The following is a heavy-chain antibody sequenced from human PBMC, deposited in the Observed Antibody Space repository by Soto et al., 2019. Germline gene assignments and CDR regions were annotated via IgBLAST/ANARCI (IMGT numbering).Heavy chain of an antibody. Sequence: GGSLRLCCAVSGFTVSSNYMNWVRQAPGKGLEWVSVIYSDGTTYYADSVKGRVTISRDNSKNTMYLQMNSLRAEDTAVYYCAREWSGSSRTFDYWGQGTLVTVS. V-gene: IGHV3-66*01. CDR1: GFTVSSNY. J-gene: IGHJ4*02. CDR2: IYSDGTT. CDR3: AREWSGSSRTFDY. D-gene: IGHD1-26*01.